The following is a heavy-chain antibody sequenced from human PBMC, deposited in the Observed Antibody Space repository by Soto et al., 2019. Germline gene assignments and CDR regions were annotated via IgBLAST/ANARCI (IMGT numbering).Heavy chain of an antibody. CDR2: ISNDGNKK. CDR3: GNVTFDCSGGVCPLYYFYGKDV. Sequence: QVQLVESGGGVVQPGRSLTLSCATSGFAFRSYGMHWVSQAPGKGLEWLAVISNDGNKKFFAASMKGRLTLSRDNARNTVDLQINNLRAEDTAVYFCGNVTFDCSGGVCPLYYFYGKDVWCQGTTVAVSS. D-gene: IGHD2-15*01. J-gene: IGHJ6*02. CDR1: GFAFRSYG. V-gene: IGHV3-30*18.